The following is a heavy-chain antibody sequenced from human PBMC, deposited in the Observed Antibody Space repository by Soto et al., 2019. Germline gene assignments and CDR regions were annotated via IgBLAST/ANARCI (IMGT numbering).Heavy chain of an antibody. CDR1: GGSISSGGYY. D-gene: IGHD3-9*01. J-gene: IGHJ4*02. CDR2: IYYSGST. CDR3: ARVRANPLNLLRYFDEPTYYFDY. Sequence: PSETLSLTCTVSGGSISSGGYYWSWIRQHPGKGLEWIGYIYYSGSTYYNPSLKSRVTISVDTSKNQFSLKLSSVTAADTAVYYCARVRANPLNLLRYFDEPTYYFDYWGQGTLVTVSS. V-gene: IGHV4-31*03.